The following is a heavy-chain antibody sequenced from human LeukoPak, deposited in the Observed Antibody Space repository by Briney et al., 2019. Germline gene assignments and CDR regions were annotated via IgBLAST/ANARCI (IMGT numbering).Heavy chain of an antibody. CDR2: IIPIFGTA. CDR1: GGTFSSYA. D-gene: IGHD2-2*01. J-gene: IGHJ5*02. Sequence: EASVKVSCKASGGTFSSYAISWVRQAPGQGLEWMGGIIPIFGTANYAQKFQGRVTITTDESTSTAYMELSSLRSEDTAVYYCARERRPYQLPPEGFDPWGQGTLVTVSS. CDR3: ARERRPYQLPPEGFDP. V-gene: IGHV1-69*05.